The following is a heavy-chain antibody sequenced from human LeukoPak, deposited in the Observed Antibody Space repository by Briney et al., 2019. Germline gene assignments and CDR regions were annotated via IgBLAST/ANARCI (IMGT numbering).Heavy chain of an antibody. Sequence: PSETLSLTCTVSGGSISSYYWSWIRQPAGRGLEWIGRIYTSGSTNYNPSLKSRVTMSVDTSKNQFSLKLSSVTAADTAVYYCARHRGSGSYLTHAFDIWGQGTMVTVSS. CDR2: IYTSGST. CDR1: GGSISSYY. V-gene: IGHV4-4*07. D-gene: IGHD3-10*01. J-gene: IGHJ3*02. CDR3: ARHRGSGSYLTHAFDI.